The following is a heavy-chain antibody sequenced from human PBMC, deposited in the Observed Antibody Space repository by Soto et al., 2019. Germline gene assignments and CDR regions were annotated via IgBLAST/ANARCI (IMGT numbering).Heavy chain of an antibody. J-gene: IGHJ4*02. CDR3: ARAPIFGVVGYYFDY. CDR2: ISGSGGST. D-gene: IGHD3-3*01. Sequence: PGGSLRLSCAASGFTFSSYAMSWVRQAPGKGLEWVSAISGSGGSTYYADSVKGRFTISRDNSKNTLYLQMNSLRAEDTAVYYCARAPIFGVVGYYFDYWGQGTLVTVSS. V-gene: IGHV3-23*01. CDR1: GFTFSSYA.